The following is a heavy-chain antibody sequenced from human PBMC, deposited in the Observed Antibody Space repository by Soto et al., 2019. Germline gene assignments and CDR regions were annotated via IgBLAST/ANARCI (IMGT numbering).Heavy chain of an antibody. CDR3: AREDPYGSGSYYYYYYMDV. CDR1: GFTFSSYS. CDR2: ISSSSSTI. D-gene: IGHD3-10*01. V-gene: IGHV3-48*04. J-gene: IGHJ6*03. Sequence: GGSLRLSCAASGFTFSSYSMNWVRQAPGKGLEWVSYISSSSSTIYYADSVKGRFTISRDNAKNSLYLQMNSLRAEDTAVYYCAREDPYGSGSYYYYYYMDVWGKGTTVTVSS.